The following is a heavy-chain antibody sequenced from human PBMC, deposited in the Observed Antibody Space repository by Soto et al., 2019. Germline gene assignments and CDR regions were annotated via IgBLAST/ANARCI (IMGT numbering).Heavy chain of an antibody. D-gene: IGHD4-4*01. J-gene: IGHJ1*01. V-gene: IGHV3-30*18. CDR3: AKGGPGNSECFQH. CDR2: ISYDGSNK. Sequence: GGSLRLSCAASGFTFSSYGMHWVRQAPGKGLEWVAVISYDGSNKYYADSVKGRFTISRDNSKNTLYLQMNSLRAEDTAVYYCAKGGPGNSECFQHWGQGTLVTVSS. CDR1: GFTFSSYG.